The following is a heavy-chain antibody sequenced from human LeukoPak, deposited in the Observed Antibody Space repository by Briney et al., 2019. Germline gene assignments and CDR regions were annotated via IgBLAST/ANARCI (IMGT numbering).Heavy chain of an antibody. CDR3: ARVSLDGYTTD. D-gene: IGHD5-24*01. CDR2: IYHSGST. V-gene: IGHV4-34*01. J-gene: IGHJ4*02. CDR1: GGSFSGYY. Sequence: SETLSLTCAVYGGSFSGYYWSWIRQPPGKGLEWIGSIYHSGSTYYNPSLKSRVTISVDTSKNQFSLKLSSVTAADTAVYYCARVSLDGYTTDWGQGTLVTVSS.